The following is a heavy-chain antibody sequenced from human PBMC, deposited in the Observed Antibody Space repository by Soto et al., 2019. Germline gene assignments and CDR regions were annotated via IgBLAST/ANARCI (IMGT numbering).Heavy chain of an antibody. V-gene: IGHV4-34*01. CDR3: ARGTWTERFPL. D-gene: IGHD2-21*02. CDR2: VNHDRGT. Sequence: LSLTCAVYGESFSSYYYWTWIRQPPGKGLEWIGEVNHDRGTSYNPSLKSRVTISEDTSKNQFSLNLNSVTAADTAVYYCARGTWTERFPLWGQESLVTVSS. CDR1: GESFSSYYY. J-gene: IGHJ1*01.